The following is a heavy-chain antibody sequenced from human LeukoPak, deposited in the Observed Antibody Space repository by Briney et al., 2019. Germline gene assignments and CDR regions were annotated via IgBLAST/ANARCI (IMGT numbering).Heavy chain of an antibody. CDR1: GGSISSGDYY. CDR3: ARYSSSWSLFDY. J-gene: IGHJ4*02. Sequence: PSETLSLTCTVSGGSISSGDYYWSWIRQPPGKGLEWIGYIYYSGSTYDNPSLKSLVTISVDTSKNQLSLKLSSVTAADTAVYYCARYSSSWSLFDYWGQGTLVTVSS. CDR2: IYYSGST. D-gene: IGHD6-13*01. V-gene: IGHV4-30-4*08.